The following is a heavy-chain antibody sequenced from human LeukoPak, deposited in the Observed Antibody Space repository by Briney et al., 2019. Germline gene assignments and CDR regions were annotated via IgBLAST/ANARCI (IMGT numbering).Heavy chain of an antibody. CDR3: AKDLAGLKFWNYWSPHY. CDR2: IRCEGCNK. CDR1: GFTL. D-gene: IGHD1-7*01. Sequence: TGGSLRLSCAASGFTLVRQAPGKGLEWLTNIRCEGCNKNYSASVEGRFTISRDNSKNTVFVQMHSLRGEDTAVYDCAKDLAGLKFWNYWSPHYGGQGTQVTVSS. J-gene: IGHJ4*02. V-gene: IGHV3-30*02.